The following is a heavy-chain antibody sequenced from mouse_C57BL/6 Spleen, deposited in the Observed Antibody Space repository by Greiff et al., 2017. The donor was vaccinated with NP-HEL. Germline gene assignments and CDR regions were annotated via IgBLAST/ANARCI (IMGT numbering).Heavy chain of an antibody. Sequence: QVQLKQSGAELVKPGASVKLSCKASGYTFTEYAIHWVKQRSGQGLEWIGWFYPGSGSIKYNEKFKDKATLTADKSSSTAYLALRRLTSADSAVYFCARHDDRDESKGWFADWGKGTLVTVSA. V-gene: IGHV1-62-2*01. CDR1: GYTFTEYA. CDR3: ARHDDRDESKGWFAD. J-gene: IGHJ3*01. CDR2: FYPGSGSI. D-gene: IGHD2-5*01.